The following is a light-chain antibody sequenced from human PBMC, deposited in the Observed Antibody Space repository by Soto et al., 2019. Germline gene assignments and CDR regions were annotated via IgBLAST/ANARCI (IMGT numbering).Light chain of an antibody. CDR2: KAS. V-gene: IGKV1-5*03. CDR1: QSISSW. CDR3: QQYNNYAFT. Sequence: DIQMTQSPSTLSASVGDRVNITCRASQSISSWLAWYQQKAGEAPKLLMYKASTLDSGVPSRFSGSRSGTEFTLTISSLQPEDFATYYCQQYNNYAFTFGPGTKVDFK. J-gene: IGKJ3*01.